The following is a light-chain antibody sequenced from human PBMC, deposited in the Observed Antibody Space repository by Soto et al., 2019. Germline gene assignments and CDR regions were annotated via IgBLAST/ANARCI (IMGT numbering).Light chain of an antibody. V-gene: IGLV2-14*01. J-gene: IGLJ1*01. Sequence: QSALTQPASVSGSPGQSITISCTGTSSDIGYYNYVSWYQQHPGKVPELMIYEVTNRPSGVSSRFSGSKSDNTASLTISGLQAEDEADYYCSSYTTRGTLVFGTGTKVTVL. CDR2: EVT. CDR1: SSDIGYYNY. CDR3: SSYTTRGTLV.